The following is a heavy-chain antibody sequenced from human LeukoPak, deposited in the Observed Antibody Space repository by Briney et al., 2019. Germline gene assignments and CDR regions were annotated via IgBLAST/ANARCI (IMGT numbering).Heavy chain of an antibody. CDR1: GLTVSSNS. Sequence: GGSLRLSCTVSGLTVSSNSMSWVRQAPGKGLEWVSFIFSSTHYSDSVKGRFTISRDNSKNTLYLQMNSLRAEDTAVYYCARRAGAYSHPYDYWGQGTLVTVSS. V-gene: IGHV3-53*01. CDR2: IFSST. CDR3: ARRAGAYSHPYDY. D-gene: IGHD4/OR15-4a*01. J-gene: IGHJ4*02.